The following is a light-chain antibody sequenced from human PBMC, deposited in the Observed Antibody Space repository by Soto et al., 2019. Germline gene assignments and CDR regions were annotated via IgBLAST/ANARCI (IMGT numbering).Light chain of an antibody. Sequence: ALTRPASGSWSPGHSITISCAGTSIDVGGYNYVSWYQQHPGKGPKLMIYEVSNRPSGVSNRFSGSKSGNTATLTISGLQAEDEADYYCSSYTSTTTRVFGPGTKVTVL. V-gene: IGLV2-14*03. CDR3: SSYTSTTTRV. CDR1: SIDVGGYNY. CDR2: EVS. J-gene: IGLJ1*01.